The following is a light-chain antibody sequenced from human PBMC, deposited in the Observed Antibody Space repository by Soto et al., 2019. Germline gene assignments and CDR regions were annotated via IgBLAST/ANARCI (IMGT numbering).Light chain of an antibody. CDR3: CSYAGSSTYV. J-gene: IGLJ1*01. Sequence: QSVLTQPASVSGSPGQSITISCTGTSSDVGSYNLVTWYQQQPGKAPKLMIYEVSKRPSGVSNRFSGSKSGNTASLTISGLQAEDEGDYHCCSYAGSSTYVFGTGTKLTVL. CDR1: SSDVGSYNL. V-gene: IGLV2-23*02. CDR2: EVS.